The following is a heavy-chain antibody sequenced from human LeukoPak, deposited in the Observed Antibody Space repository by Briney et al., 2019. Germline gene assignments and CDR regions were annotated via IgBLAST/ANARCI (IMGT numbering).Heavy chain of an antibody. CDR2: ISPNSGGT. J-gene: IGHJ4*02. CDR1: GYTFTGYY. CDR3: ARMGLPARGLGH. Sequence: GASVKVSCKASGYTFTGYYMHWVRQAPGQGLEWVGWISPNSGGTIYAQRFQGRVTMTRDTSISTAYMELSSLRSDDTAVYYCARMGLPARGLGHWGQGTLVTVSS. D-gene: IGHD5-12*01. V-gene: IGHV1-2*02.